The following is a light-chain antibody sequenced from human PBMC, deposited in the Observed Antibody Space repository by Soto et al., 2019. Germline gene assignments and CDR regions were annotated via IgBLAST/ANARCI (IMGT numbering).Light chain of an antibody. CDR1: SSNIGSNT. Sequence: QSVVTQPPSASGTPGRRVTISCSGSSSNIGSNTVIWYQQLPGTAPKLLIYSNNKRPSGVPDRFSGSKSGTSASLAISGLQSEDEADYYCAAWDDSMSAGVFGGGTKVTVL. CDR2: SNN. J-gene: IGLJ3*02. CDR3: AAWDDSMSAGV. V-gene: IGLV1-44*01.